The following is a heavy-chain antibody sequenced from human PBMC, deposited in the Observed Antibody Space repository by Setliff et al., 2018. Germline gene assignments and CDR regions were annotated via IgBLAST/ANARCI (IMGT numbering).Heavy chain of an antibody. CDR3: AREANSLVAPLRLGELSGAFDI. D-gene: IGHD3-16*02. CDR1: GDPMSSRRYY. CDR2: IFYSGDT. J-gene: IGHJ3*02. V-gene: IGHV4-61*10. Sequence: SETLSLTCTVSGDPMSSRRYYWAWIRQPAGKGLEWIGFIFYSGDTKSNPSLKSRVTMSVDTSKNQFSLKLSSVTAADTAVYYCAREANSLVAPLRLGELSGAFDIWGQGTMVTVSS.